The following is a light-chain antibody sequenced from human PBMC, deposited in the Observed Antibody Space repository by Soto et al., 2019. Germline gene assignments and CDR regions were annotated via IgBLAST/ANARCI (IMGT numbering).Light chain of an antibody. CDR3: QQLNSYPLT. J-gene: IGKJ4*01. Sequence: DIQMTQSPSSLSASVGDRVTITCRASQNIIFYLNWYQQKPGQAPKLLIYAASNLQSGVPSRFSGSGSGTEFTLTISSLQSEDFAVYYCQQLNSYPLTFGGGPKVDIK. CDR2: AAS. V-gene: IGKV1-39*01. CDR1: QNIIFY.